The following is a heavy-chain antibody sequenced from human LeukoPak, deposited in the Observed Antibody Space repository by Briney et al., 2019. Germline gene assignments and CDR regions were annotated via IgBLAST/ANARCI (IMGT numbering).Heavy chain of an antibody. Sequence: ASVKVSCKASGYTFTGYYMHWVRQAPGQGLEWMGWINPNSGGTNYAQKFQGRVTMTRDTSISTAYMELSRLRSDDTAVYYCARGTGYSGYGRFDPWGQGTLVTASS. CDR3: ARGTGYSGYGRFDP. V-gene: IGHV1-2*02. J-gene: IGHJ5*02. CDR2: INPNSGGT. D-gene: IGHD5-12*01. CDR1: GYTFTGYY.